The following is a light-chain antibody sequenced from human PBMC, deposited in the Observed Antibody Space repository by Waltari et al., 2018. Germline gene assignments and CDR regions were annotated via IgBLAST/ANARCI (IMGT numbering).Light chain of an antibody. J-gene: IGLJ1*01. CDR2: EDT. Sequence: SYELTQTPSVSVSPGQTARITCSGHELPRKYAYWFQQKSGQAPRLVIYEDTKRPSGIPEVFSGSSSGTVATLTITGAQVDDGADYYCYSSDSTGRRVFGGGTTVVVL. V-gene: IGLV3-10*01. CDR1: ELPRKY. CDR3: YSSDSTGRRV.